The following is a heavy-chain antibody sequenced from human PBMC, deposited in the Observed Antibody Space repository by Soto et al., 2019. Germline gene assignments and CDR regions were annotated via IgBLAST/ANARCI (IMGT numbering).Heavy chain of an antibody. CDR1: GFSITGNGEG. Sequence: QIALKESGPTLVKPTQTLTLTCTFSGFSITGNGEGVDWIRQPPGKALEWLALIYWADDKRYSPSLRNRLTITLDNSKDQVILTMTDMGPADTATYYCAHGYVQLLATFHYFDSWGQGTQVTVSS. V-gene: IGHV2-5*02. D-gene: IGHD2-2*01. J-gene: IGHJ4*02. CDR2: IYWADDK. CDR3: AHGYVQLLATFHYFDS.